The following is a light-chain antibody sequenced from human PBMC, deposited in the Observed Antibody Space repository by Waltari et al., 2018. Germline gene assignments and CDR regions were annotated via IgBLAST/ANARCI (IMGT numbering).Light chain of an antibody. Sequence: EIVLTQSPVTLSLSPGERATLSCRASQTVGTHLACYHHKPGQAPRLLIYNASLRASGIPARFSGSGSGTDFTLTISHLEPEDFAFYYCQHRDNWLFTFGPGTKVEVK. CDR2: NAS. J-gene: IGKJ3*01. CDR1: QTVGTH. V-gene: IGKV3-11*01. CDR3: QHRDNWLFT.